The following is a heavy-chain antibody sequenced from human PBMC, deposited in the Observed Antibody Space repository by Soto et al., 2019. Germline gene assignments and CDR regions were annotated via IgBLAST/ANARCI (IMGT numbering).Heavy chain of an antibody. CDR2: IDPTYSFT. Sequence: LGESLKISCKGSGYNFTSYWIIWVRQMPGKGLEWMGNIDPTYSFTNYSPSFQGHVTISTDKSMSTAYLQWGTLKASDTAMYYCARRGYDFWSGLDVWGQGTTVTVSS. D-gene: IGHD3-3*01. J-gene: IGHJ6*02. CDR3: ARRGYDFWSGLDV. CDR1: GYNFTSYW. V-gene: IGHV5-10-1*01.